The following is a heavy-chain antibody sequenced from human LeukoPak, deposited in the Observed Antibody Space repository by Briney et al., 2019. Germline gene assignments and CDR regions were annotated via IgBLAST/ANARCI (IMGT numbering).Heavy chain of an antibody. Sequence: GGSLRLSCAASGFTFSSYAMSWVRQAPGKGLEWVSAINGSGGSTYYADSVKGRFTISRDNSKNTLYLQVNSLRAEDTAVYYCAKGSGSGSYWGVYFDYWGQGTLVTVSS. V-gene: IGHV3-23*01. D-gene: IGHD3-10*01. CDR1: GFTFSSYA. J-gene: IGHJ4*02. CDR3: AKGSGSGSYWGVYFDY. CDR2: INGSGGST.